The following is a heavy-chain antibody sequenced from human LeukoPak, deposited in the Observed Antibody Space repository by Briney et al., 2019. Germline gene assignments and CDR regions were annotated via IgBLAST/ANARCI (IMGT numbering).Heavy chain of an antibody. V-gene: IGHV3-66*01. CDR2: IYSGGST. CDR3: ARDPGGYDSSGYLDY. J-gene: IGHJ4*02. CDR1: GFTVSSNY. Sequence: GSLRLSCAASGFTVSSNYMSWVRHAPGKGLEWVSVIYSGGSTYYADSVKGRFTISRDNSKNTLYLQMNSLRAEDTAVYYCARDPGGYDSSGYLDYWGQGTLVTVSS. D-gene: IGHD3-22*01.